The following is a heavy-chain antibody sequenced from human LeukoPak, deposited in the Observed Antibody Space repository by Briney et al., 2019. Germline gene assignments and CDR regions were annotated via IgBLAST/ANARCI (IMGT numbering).Heavy chain of an antibody. Sequence: PGGSLRLSCAASGFTFSSYAMHWVRQAPGKGLEWVSGISWNSGSIGYADSVKGRFTISRDNAKNSLYLQMNSLRAEDTALYDCAKDAVRGVITHNNWFDPWGQGTLVTVSS. J-gene: IGHJ5*02. V-gene: IGHV3-9*01. CDR3: AKDAVRGVITHNNWFDP. D-gene: IGHD3-10*01. CDR2: ISWNSGSI. CDR1: GFTFSSYA.